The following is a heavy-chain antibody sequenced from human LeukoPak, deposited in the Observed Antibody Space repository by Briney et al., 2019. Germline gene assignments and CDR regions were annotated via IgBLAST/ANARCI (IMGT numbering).Heavy chain of an antibody. CDR3: ARSPRSGYYYPNAFDI. Sequence: GGSLRLSCAASGFTFSSYSMNWVRQPPGKGLEWVSYISSSSSTIYYADSLKGRFNISRDNAKNSLYLQMNSLRGEDTAVYYRARSPRSGYYYPNAFDIWGQGTMVTVSS. D-gene: IGHD3-22*01. V-gene: IGHV3-48*01. J-gene: IGHJ3*02. CDR2: ISSSSSTI. CDR1: GFTFSSYS.